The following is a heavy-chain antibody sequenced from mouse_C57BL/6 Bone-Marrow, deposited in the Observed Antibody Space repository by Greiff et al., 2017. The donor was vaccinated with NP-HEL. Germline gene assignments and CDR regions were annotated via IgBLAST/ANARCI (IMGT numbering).Heavy chain of an antibody. CDR1: GFTFSDYG. CDR2: ISSGSSTL. CDR3: ARGGNDYDLDY. Sequence: EVQLVESGGGLVKPGGSLKLSCAASGFTFSDYGMHWVRQAPEKGLEWVAYISSGSSTLYYADTVKGRFTISRDNAKNTLFLQMTSLRSEDTAMYYCARGGNDYDLDYWGQGTSVTVSS. J-gene: IGHJ4*01. D-gene: IGHD2-4*01. V-gene: IGHV5-17*01.